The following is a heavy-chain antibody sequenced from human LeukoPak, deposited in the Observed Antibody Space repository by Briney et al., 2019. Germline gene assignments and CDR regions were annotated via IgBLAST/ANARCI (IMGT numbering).Heavy chain of an antibody. J-gene: IGHJ4*02. CDR2: GYPEYGET. V-gene: IGHV1-24*01. CDR3: ATAAVAYLDY. D-gene: IGHD6-19*01. Sequence: ASVKVSCKVSGYTLTELSIHWVRQAPGKGLEWIGGGYPEYGETIYAQKFQGRVTMNEDTSTDKAYMELSSLRSEATAVYYCATAAVAYLDYWGEGTVVTVP. CDR1: GYTLTELS.